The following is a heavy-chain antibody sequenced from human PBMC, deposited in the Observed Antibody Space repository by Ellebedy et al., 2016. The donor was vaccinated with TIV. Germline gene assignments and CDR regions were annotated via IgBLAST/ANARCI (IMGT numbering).Heavy chain of an antibody. Sequence: GESLKISCAASGFSITNAWMSWVRQAPGKGLEWVGRLKREADGGTTDYAAPVKGRFTISRDDSRNMLYLQMNSLKTEDTAVYYCTANPSDWFDPWGQGTLVTVSS. CDR1: GFSITNAW. V-gene: IGHV3-15*01. CDR3: TANPSDWFDP. J-gene: IGHJ5*02. CDR2: LKREADGGTT.